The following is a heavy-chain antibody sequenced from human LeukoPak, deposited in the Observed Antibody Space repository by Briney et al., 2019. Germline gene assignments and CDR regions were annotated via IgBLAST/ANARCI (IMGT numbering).Heavy chain of an antibody. V-gene: IGHV1-2*04. CDR2: INPNSGGT. J-gene: IGHJ6*02. D-gene: IGHD2-2*01. CDR1: GYTFTGYY. CDR3: ARTRIRCSSTSCYRYGMDV. Sequence: ASGKVSCKASGYTFTGYYMHWVRQAPGQGLEWMGWINPNSGGTNYAQKFQGWVTMTRDTSISTAYMELSRLRSDDTAVYYCARTRIRCSSTSCYRYGMDVWGQGTTVTVSS.